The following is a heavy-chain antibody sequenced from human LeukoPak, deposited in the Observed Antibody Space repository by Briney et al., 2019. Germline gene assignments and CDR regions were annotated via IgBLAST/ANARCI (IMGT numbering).Heavy chain of an antibody. Sequence: GGSLRLSCAASGLSFSSNAMIWVRQAPGKGLEWVSAISGSGGSTYYADSVKDRFTISGDNSKNTLYLQMKSRRAVYTAVYYCAKDTGTYGSGVYWGQGTLVTVSS. J-gene: IGHJ4*02. V-gene: IGHV3-23*01. CDR1: GLSFSSNA. CDR2: ISGSGGST. D-gene: IGHD3-10*01. CDR3: AKDTGTYGSGVY.